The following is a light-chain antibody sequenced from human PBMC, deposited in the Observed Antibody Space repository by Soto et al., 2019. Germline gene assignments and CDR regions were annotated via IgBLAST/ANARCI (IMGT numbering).Light chain of an antibody. CDR1: QSISSF. Sequence: DIQMTQSPSSLSASVGDRVSITWRASQSISSFLNWYQQKPGKAPNLLIVDASNLQSGVPSRLSGSGSGTDFTLTINSLQPEDFATYYCQQAYNTPITFGQGTRLEIK. CDR2: DAS. V-gene: IGKV1-39*01. J-gene: IGKJ5*01. CDR3: QQAYNTPIT.